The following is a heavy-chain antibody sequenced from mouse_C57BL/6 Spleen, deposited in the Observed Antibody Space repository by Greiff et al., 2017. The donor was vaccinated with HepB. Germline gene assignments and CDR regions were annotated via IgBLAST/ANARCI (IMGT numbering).Heavy chain of an antibody. CDR2: SRNKANDYTT. CDR3: ARALNWAYWYFDV. Sequence: EVKVVESGGGLVQSGRSLRLSCATSGFTFSDFYMEWVRQAPGKGLEWIAASRNKANDYTTEYSASVKGRFIVSRDTSQSILYLQMNALRAEDTAIYYCARALNWAYWYFDVWGTGTTVTVSS. J-gene: IGHJ1*03. D-gene: IGHD4-1*02. V-gene: IGHV7-1*01. CDR1: GFTFSDFY.